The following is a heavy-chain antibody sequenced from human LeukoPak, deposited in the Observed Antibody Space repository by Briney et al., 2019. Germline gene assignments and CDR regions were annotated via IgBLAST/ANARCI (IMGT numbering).Heavy chain of an antibody. CDR1: GFSFSDYF. CDR2: ISKDGNTR. CDR3: ARVMRSGSPFDY. J-gene: IGHJ4*02. D-gene: IGHD1-26*01. Sequence: GGSLRLSCVTSGFSFSDYFMNWIRQAPGKGLEWVSYISKDGNTRNYADSVKGRFTISRDNAKNSLYLQMNSLRAEDTAVYYCARVMRSGSPFDYWGQGTLVTVSS. V-gene: IGHV3-11*01.